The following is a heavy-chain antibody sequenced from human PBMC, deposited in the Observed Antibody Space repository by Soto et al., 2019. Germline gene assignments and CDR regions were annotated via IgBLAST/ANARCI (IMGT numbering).Heavy chain of an antibody. Sequence: GGSLRLSCAASGFTFSNAWMSWVRQAPGKGLEWVGRIKSKTDGGTTDYAAPVKGRFTISRDDSKNTLYLQMNSLKTEDTVVYYCATVRNYEVAPPLYWGQGTLVTVSS. V-gene: IGHV3-15*01. CDR2: IKSKTDGGTT. CDR3: ATVRNYEVAPPLY. J-gene: IGHJ4*02. CDR1: GFTFSNAW. D-gene: IGHD1-7*01.